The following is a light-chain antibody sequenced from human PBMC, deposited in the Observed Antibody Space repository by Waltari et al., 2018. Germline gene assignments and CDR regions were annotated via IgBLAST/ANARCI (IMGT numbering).Light chain of an antibody. CDR2: WAS. CDR3: QQYYSPPWT. V-gene: IGKV4-1*01. CDR1: QSVLYSSNNNNY. J-gene: IGKJ1*01. Sequence: DIVMTQSPDSLAVSLGERATIHCKSRQSVLYSSNNNNYLAWYQQIPGQPPKLLIYWASTRESGVPDRFSGSGSGTDFTLTISSLQAEDVAVYYCQQYYSPPWTFGQGTKVEIK.